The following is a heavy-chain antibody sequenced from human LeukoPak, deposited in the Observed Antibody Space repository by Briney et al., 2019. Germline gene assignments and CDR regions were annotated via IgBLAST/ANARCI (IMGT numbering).Heavy chain of an antibody. Sequence: GGSLRLSCAASGFTFSSYWMSWVRQAPGKGLEWGANIKQDGSEKYYVDPVKGRFTISRDNAKNSLYLQMNSLRAEDTAVYYCARDNGYSYGLLAEGWFDPWGQGTLVTVSS. CDR3: ARDNGYSYGLLAEGWFDP. CDR2: IKQDGSEK. J-gene: IGHJ5*02. V-gene: IGHV3-7*01. CDR1: GFTFSSYW. D-gene: IGHD5-18*01.